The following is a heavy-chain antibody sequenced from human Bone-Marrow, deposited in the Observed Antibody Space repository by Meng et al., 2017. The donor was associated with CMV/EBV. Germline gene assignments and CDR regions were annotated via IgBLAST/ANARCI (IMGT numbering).Heavy chain of an antibody. J-gene: IGHJ4*02. CDR1: SGSVNCSY. CDR3: TRFARMAQGRNSHFDY. CDR2: INRSEST. V-gene: IGHV4-34*01. Sequence: YSGSVNCSYWSWIRRPPQDGVEWVGCINRSESTTYDPSLKRRLTISVNTSKDQSSLKLCSVTAAASAVYYCTRFARMAQGRNSHFDYWGQGTLVTVSS. D-gene: IGHD4-23*01.